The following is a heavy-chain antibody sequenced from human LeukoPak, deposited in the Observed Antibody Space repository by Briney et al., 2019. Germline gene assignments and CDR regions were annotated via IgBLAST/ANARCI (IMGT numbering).Heavy chain of an antibody. CDR2: KSFDEILQ. CDR1: GFTFSSHD. CDR3: AKDLSQKYTFDY. D-gene: IGHD2/OR15-2a*01. V-gene: IGHV3-30*18. J-gene: IGHJ4*02. Sequence: GRSLSLSCAPSGFTFSSHDMHWVRQAPGKGREGVAMKSFDEILQYYADTVKGRFTIARDNSKNTLYLQMNSLRTEDTAVYYCAKDLSQKYTFDYWGQGNLATVSS.